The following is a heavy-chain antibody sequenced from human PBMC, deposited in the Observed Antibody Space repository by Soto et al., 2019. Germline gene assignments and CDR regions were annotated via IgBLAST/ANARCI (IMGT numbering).Heavy chain of an antibody. CDR3: AKDFTLILPDPLTDCSGGSCYDLYFDY. V-gene: IGHV3-30*18. D-gene: IGHD2-15*01. CDR1: GFTFSSYG. Sequence: GGSLRLSCAASGFTFSSYGMHWVRQAPGKGLEWVAVISYDGSNKYYADSVKGRFTISRDNSKNTLYLQMNSLRAEDTAVYYCAKDFTLILPDPLTDCSGGSCYDLYFDYWGQGTLVTVSS. CDR2: ISYDGSNK. J-gene: IGHJ4*02.